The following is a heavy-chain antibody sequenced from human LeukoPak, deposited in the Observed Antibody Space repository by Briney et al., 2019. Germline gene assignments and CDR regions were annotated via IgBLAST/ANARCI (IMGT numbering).Heavy chain of an antibody. D-gene: IGHD3-16*01. CDR1: GGTFSSYA. CDR2: IIPIFGIA. CDR3: ARDYVAPYYYYGMDV. V-gene: IGHV1-69*04. Sequence: SVKVSCKAYGGTFSSYATSWDRHAPGQGLEWMGRIIPIFGIANYAQKFQGRVTITADKSTSTAYMELSSLRSEDTAVYYCARDYVAPYYYYGMDVWGQGTTVTVSS. J-gene: IGHJ6*02.